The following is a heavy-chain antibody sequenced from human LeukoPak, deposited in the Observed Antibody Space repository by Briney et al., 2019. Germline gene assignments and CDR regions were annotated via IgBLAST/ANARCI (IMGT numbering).Heavy chain of an antibody. CDR3: AKDHRYCSGGSCYGADY. J-gene: IGHJ4*02. D-gene: IGHD2-15*01. Sequence: PGGSLRLSCGASGFSFSSYGMNWVRQAPGKGLEWVAFIRYDGSNKYYADSVKGRFTISRDDSKNTLCLQMNSLRPDDTAVYYCAKDHRYCSGGSCYGADYWGQGTLVTVSS. V-gene: IGHV3-30*02. CDR2: IRYDGSNK. CDR1: GFSFSSYG.